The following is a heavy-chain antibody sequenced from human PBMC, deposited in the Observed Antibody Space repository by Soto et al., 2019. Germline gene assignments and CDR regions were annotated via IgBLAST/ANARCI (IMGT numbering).Heavy chain of an antibody. D-gene: IGHD6-19*01. J-gene: IGHJ6*02. Sequence: QMQLVQSGAEVKKTGSSVKVSCKASGYTFTYRYLHWVRQAPGQALEWMGWITPFNGNTNYAQKFQDRVTITRDRSMSTAYMELRSLRSDDTAVYYCARLTRSGWPYYYYYGMDVWGQGTTVTVSS. CDR3: ARLTRSGWPYYYYYGMDV. V-gene: IGHV1-45*02. CDR1: GYTFTYRY. CDR2: ITPFNGNT.